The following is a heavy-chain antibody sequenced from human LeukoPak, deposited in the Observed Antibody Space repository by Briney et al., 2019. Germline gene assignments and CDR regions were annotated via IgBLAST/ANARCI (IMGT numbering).Heavy chain of an antibody. CDR3: ARDSSGPLRFFQH. J-gene: IGHJ1*01. V-gene: IGHV1-69*13. CDR1: GGTFTSYA. Sequence: SVKVSCTASGGTFTSYAISWVRQAPGQGLEWMGGIIPIFGTANYAQKFQGRVTITADESTSTAYMELSSLRSEDTAVYYCARDSSGPLRFFQHWGQGTLVTVSS. CDR2: IIPIFGTA. D-gene: IGHD3-22*01.